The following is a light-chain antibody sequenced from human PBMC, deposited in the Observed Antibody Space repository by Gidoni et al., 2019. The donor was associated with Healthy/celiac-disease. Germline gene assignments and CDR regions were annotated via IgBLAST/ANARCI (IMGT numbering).Light chain of an antibody. CDR1: QSVSSSY. J-gene: IGKJ5*01. CDR3: QQYGSSPPIT. Sequence: EIVLTQSPGTMPLSPGERATLSCRASQSVSSSYLAWYQQKPGQAPRLLIYGASSRATGIPDRFSGSGSGPDFTLTISRLEPEDFAVYYCQQYGSSPPITFGHGTRLEIK. V-gene: IGKV3-20*01. CDR2: GAS.